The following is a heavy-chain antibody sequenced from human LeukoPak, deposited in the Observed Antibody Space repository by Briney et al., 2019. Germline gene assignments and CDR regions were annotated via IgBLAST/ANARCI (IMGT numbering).Heavy chain of an antibody. CDR1: GYTFTSYG. J-gene: IGHJ6*03. Sequence: GASVKVSCKASGYTFTSYGISWVRQAPGQGLESMGWINAYNGNTNYEQKLQGRVTMTTDTSTSTAYMELRSLRSDDTAVYYCAAHPHCSSTSCYPYYYYYYMDVWGKGTTVTVSS. V-gene: IGHV1-18*01. CDR2: INAYNGNT. D-gene: IGHD2-2*01. CDR3: AAHPHCSSTSCYPYYYYYYMDV.